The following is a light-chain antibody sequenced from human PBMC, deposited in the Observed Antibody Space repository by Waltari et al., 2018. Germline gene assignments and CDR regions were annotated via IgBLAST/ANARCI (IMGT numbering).Light chain of an antibody. CDR2: DAS. V-gene: IGKV3-15*01. CDR1: QSVSNN. Sequence: EAMMTQSPATLSVSPGDRATLSCRASQSVSNNVAWFQQKPGQAPSLLIYDASTRATGVPARFSGSGSGTEFTLTISSLQTEDFAVYYCQQYYSFPYTFGQGTNLEIK. J-gene: IGKJ2*01. CDR3: QQYYSFPYT.